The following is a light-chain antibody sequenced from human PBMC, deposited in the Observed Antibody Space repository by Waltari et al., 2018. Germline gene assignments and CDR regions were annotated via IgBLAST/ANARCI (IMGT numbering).Light chain of an antibody. CDR2: DVS. J-gene: IGLJ2*01. CDR3: SSSTSRTALL. V-gene: IGLV2-14*03. Sequence: QSALTQPASLSGYPGQSITTSCTRTSSDIGSYNFVTLYQQHPGEAPNLLIYDVSVRPSGVSNRFSGSKTGNTASLTISGLQAEDEADYYCSSSTSRTALLFGGGTKLTVL. CDR1: SSDIGSYNF.